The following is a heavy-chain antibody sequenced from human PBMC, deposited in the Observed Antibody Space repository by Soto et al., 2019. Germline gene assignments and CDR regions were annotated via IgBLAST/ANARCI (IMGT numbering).Heavy chain of an antibody. Sequence: EVQLLESGGGLVQPGGSLRLSCAGAGFTFSNYGMIWVRQAPGKGLEWVSAISGSGGTTYYADSVRGRFTISRDHSKNTLYLQMNSLRAEDTALYYCAKDHRDWGQGNLVTVSS. CDR1: GFTFSNYG. CDR3: AKDHRD. J-gene: IGHJ4*02. V-gene: IGHV3-23*01. CDR2: ISGSGGTT.